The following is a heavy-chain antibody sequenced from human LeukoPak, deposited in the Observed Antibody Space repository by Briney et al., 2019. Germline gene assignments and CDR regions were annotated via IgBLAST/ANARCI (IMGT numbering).Heavy chain of an antibody. Sequence: VESLKISCKGSGFSFTNYWIGWVRQMPGKGLEWMGIIYPGDSDTKYSPSFQGQVTISADKSISTAYLQWSSLKASDTAMYYCATLRSGYYYDYFDYWGQGTLVTVSS. CDR2: IYPGDSDT. V-gene: IGHV5-51*01. J-gene: IGHJ4*02. CDR3: ATLRSGYYYDYFDY. CDR1: GFSFTNYW. D-gene: IGHD3-22*01.